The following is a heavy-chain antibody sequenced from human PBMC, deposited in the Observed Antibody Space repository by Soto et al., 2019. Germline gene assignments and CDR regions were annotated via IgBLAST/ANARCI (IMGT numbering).Heavy chain of an antibody. D-gene: IGHD3-22*01. CDR2: ISGSGGST. Sequence: GGSLRLSCAASGFTFSSYAMSWVRQAPGKGLEWVSAISGSGGSTYYADSVKGRFTISRDNSKNTLYLQMNSLRAEDTAVYYCALVPSYYYDSSGYSGDYFDYWGQGTLVTVSS. J-gene: IGHJ4*02. CDR1: GFTFSSYA. V-gene: IGHV3-23*01. CDR3: ALVPSYYYDSSGYSGDYFDY.